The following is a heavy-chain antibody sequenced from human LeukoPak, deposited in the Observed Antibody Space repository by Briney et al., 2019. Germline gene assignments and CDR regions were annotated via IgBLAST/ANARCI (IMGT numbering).Heavy chain of an antibody. CDR1: GFTFSSYE. CDR2: ISGSGGSP. J-gene: IGHJ4*02. Sequence: PGGSLRLSCAASGFTFSSYEMNWVRQAPGKGLEWVAVISGSGGSPHYADSIKGRFTVSRDNSKNTLYLQMNSLRAEDTAVYYCARRAGAYSHPYDYWGQGTLVTVSS. D-gene: IGHD4/OR15-4a*01. V-gene: IGHV3-23*01. CDR3: ARRAGAYSHPYDY.